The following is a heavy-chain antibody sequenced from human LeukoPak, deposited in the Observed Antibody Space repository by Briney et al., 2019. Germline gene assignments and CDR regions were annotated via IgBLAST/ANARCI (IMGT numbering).Heavy chain of an antibody. CDR3: TTDETVHRYSSSWSVDY. CDR1: GFTFNNAW. Sequence: MPGGSLRLSCAASGFTFNNAWMNWVRQAPGKGLEWVGLIKSKTDGGTTDYAAPVTGRFTISRDDSKNTLYLQMNSLKTEDTAVYYCTTDETVHRYSSSWSVDYWGQGTLVTVSS. D-gene: IGHD6-13*01. V-gene: IGHV3-15*01. CDR2: IKSKTDGGTT. J-gene: IGHJ4*02.